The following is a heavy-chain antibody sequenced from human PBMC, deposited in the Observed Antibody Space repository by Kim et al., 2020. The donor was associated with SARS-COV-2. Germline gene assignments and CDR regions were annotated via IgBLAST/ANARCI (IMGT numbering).Heavy chain of an antibody. V-gene: IGHV1-69*13. CDR2: IIPIFGTA. D-gene: IGHD2-21*02. CDR3: ARDSAVVTRGIKLLPANWFDP. CDR1: GGTFSSYA. Sequence: ASVKVSCKASGGTFSSYAISWVREAPGQGLEWMGGIIPIFGTANYAQKFQGRVTITADESTSTAYMELSSLRSEDTAVYYCARDSAVVTRGIKLLPANWFDPWGQGTLVTVSS. J-gene: IGHJ5*02.